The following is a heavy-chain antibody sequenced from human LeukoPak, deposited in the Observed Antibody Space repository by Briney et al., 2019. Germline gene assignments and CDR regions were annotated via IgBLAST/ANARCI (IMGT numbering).Heavy chain of an antibody. CDR1: GGSISSYY. Sequence: PSETLSLTCTVSGGSISSYYWSWIRQPPGKGLEWIGYIYYSGSTNYNPSLKSRVTISVDTSKNQFSLKLSSVTAADTAVYHCARGSGRSYGYDYWGQGTLVTVSS. D-gene: IGHD5-18*01. J-gene: IGHJ4*02. V-gene: IGHV4-59*01. CDR3: ARGSGRSYGYDY. CDR2: IYYSGST.